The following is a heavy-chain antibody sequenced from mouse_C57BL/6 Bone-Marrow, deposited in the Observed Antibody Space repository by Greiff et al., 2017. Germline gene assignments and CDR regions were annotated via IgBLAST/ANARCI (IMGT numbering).Heavy chain of an antibody. CDR3: AKNKDSNYNYYAMDY. Sequence: QVQLQQSGPGLVQPSQSLSITCTVSGFSLTSYGVHWVRQSPGKGLEWLGVIWRGGSTDYNAAFMSRLSITKDKSKSHVFFQMNRLQADYTAIYCCAKNKDSNYNYYAMDYWGPGTSVTVSS. CDR1: GFSLTSYG. V-gene: IGHV2-5*01. CDR2: IWRGGST. J-gene: IGHJ4*01. D-gene: IGHD2-5*01.